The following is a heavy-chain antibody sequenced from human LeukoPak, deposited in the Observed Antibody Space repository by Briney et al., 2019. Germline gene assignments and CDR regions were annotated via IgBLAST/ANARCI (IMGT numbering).Heavy chain of an antibody. D-gene: IGHD6-13*01. V-gene: IGHV3-21*01. CDR1: GFTFSSYS. CDR2: ISSSSSYI. J-gene: IGHJ4*02. CDR3: AGAGYSSSWPDY. Sequence: GGSLRLSCAASGFTFSSYSRNGVRQAPGKGLEGVSSISSSSSYIYYADSVKGRFTISRDNAKNSLYLQMNSLRAQDTAVCYCAGAGYSSSWPDYWGQGTLVTVSS.